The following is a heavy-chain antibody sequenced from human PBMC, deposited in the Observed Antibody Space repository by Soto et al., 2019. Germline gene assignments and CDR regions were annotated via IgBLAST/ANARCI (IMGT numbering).Heavy chain of an antibody. V-gene: IGHV1-69*01. J-gene: IGHJ4*02. D-gene: IGHD6-13*01. CDR3: ARDVSSYYFDY. Sequence: QVQLVQSGAEVKKPGSSVKVSCKASGGTFSSSAISWVRQAPGQGLEWMGGIIPIFGTANYAQKFQGRVTITADESTSTDYMELSRLRSEDTAVYYCARDVSSYYFDYWGKGTLVTVSS. CDR1: GGTFSSSA. CDR2: IIPIFGTA.